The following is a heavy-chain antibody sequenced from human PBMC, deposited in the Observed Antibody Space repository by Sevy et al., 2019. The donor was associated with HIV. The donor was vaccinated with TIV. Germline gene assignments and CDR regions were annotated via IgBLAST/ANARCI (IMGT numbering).Heavy chain of an antibody. Sequence: GGSLRLSCTASGFTFGDYAMSWLRQAPGKGLEWVGFIKSKTYGGTTEYAASVKGRFTISRDDSKSIAYLQMNSLKTEDTALYYGSRVQGTISPYNYFGMDVWGQGTTVTVSS. D-gene: IGHD3-3*01. CDR3: SRVQGTISPYNYFGMDV. CDR2: IKSKTYGGTT. CDR1: GFTFGDYA. J-gene: IGHJ6*02. V-gene: IGHV3-49*03.